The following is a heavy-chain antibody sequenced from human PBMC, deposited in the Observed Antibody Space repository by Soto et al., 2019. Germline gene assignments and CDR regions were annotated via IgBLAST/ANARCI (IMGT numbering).Heavy chain of an antibody. Sequence: QVQLVQSGAEVKKPGASVKVSCRASGYTFTTYTLLWVRQAPGQRLEWMAWINPGNGDTKYSQNFQDRVTATRDTHASTAHVEMSSMRSEDTATYYCARNQPGFQIGWAWALDIWGQGTMVTVSS. CDR2: INPGNGDT. V-gene: IGHV1-3*01. J-gene: IGHJ3*02. CDR3: ARNQPGFQIGWAWALDI. CDR1: GYTFTTYT. D-gene: IGHD2-2*01.